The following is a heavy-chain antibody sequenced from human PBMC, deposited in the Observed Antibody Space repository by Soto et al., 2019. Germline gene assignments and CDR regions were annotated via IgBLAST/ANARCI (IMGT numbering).Heavy chain of an antibody. CDR3: ATEPLT. J-gene: IGHJ4*02. CDR1: GASISSGGYY. Sequence: QVQLQESGPGLVMPSQTLSLTCTVSGASISSGGYYWSWIRQHPGKGLEWIGYIYYSGSTYSNPSLKSRVTMSGYTSKNQFSRKLSSVTAAETAVYYCATEPLTWGQGTLVTVSS. CDR2: IYYSGST. V-gene: IGHV4-31*03.